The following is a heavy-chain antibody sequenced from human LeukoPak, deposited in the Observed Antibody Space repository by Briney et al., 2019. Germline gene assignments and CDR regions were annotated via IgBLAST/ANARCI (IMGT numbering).Heavy chain of an antibody. CDR3: ARESQWSRAFDY. J-gene: IGHJ4*02. CDR1: GGTFSSYA. CDR2: IIPIFGTA. D-gene: IGHD2-8*01. V-gene: IGHV1-69*13. Sequence: ASVKVSCKASGGTFSSYAISWVRQAPGQGLEWMGGIIPIFGTANYAQKFQGRVTITADESTSTAYMELSSLRSEDTAVYYCARESQWSRAFDYWGQGTLVTVSS.